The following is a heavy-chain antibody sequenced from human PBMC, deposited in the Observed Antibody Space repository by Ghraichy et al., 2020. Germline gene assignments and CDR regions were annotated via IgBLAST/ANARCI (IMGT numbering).Heavy chain of an antibody. V-gene: IGHV4-59*11. CDR3: ARLSFSMVGGGKGFSYCLDY. J-gene: IGHJ4*01. CDR2: VYYTGAS. Sequence: SETLSLTCTVSGASINDHNWTWIRQPPGKGLEWIAVVYYTGASYYNPSFESRATISVDTSNSQFSLRLTSVTAADTAMYYCARLSFSMVGGGKGFSYCLDYWGQGTTVTVSP. CDR1: GASINDHN. D-gene: IGHD3-10*01.